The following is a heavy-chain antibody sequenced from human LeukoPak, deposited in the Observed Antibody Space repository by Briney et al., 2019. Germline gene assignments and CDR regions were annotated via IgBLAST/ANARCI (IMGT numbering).Heavy chain of an antibody. V-gene: IGHV3-21*01. CDR3: ARAKTSGSYLYDY. CDR1: GFTFSKYS. CDR2: ISTSSTYI. Sequence: GGSLRLSCAASGFTFSKYSMNWVRQAPGKGLEWVSSISTSSTYIYYADSMKGRFTVSRDNAKKSPYLQMSSLRAEDTAVYYCARAKTSGSYLYDYWGQGTLVTVSS. D-gene: IGHD1-26*01. J-gene: IGHJ4*02.